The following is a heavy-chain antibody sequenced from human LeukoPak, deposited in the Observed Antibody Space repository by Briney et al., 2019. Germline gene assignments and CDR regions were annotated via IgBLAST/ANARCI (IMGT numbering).Heavy chain of an antibody. CDR2: ISGSGGST. CDR3: AGPYYFDSSGYYPALGC. D-gene: IGHD3-22*01. V-gene: IGHV3-23*01. Sequence: GGSLRLSCAASGLTFSSYAMSWVRQAPGKGLEWVSAISGSGGSTYYADSVKGRFTISRDNSKNSLFLQMNSLRAEDTAVYYCAGPYYFDSSGYYPALGCWGQGTLITVSS. CDR1: GLTFSSYA. J-gene: IGHJ4*02.